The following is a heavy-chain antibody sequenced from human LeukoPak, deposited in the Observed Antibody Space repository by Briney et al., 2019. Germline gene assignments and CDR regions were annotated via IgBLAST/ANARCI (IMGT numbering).Heavy chain of an antibody. D-gene: IGHD6-19*01. J-gene: IGHJ4*02. CDR3: VKDSSGWYYFDY. V-gene: IGHV3-23*01. CDR2: ISGSGGST. CDR1: GFTFSSYA. Sequence: GGSLRLSCAASGFTFSSYAMSWVRQAPGKGLEWVSAISGSGGSTYYADSVKGRFTISRDNSKNTLYLQMNSLRAEDTAVYYCVKDSSGWYYFDYWGQGTLVTVSS.